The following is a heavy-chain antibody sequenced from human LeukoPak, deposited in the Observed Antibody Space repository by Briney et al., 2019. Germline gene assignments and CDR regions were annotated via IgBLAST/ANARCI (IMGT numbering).Heavy chain of an antibody. J-gene: IGHJ3*02. Sequence: GGSLRLSCAASGLTFSSYWMSWVRQAPGKGLEWVANIKQDGSEKYYVDSVKGRFTISRDNAKNSLYLQMNSLRAEDTAVYYCARDVRDCSSTSCYSDAFDIWGQGTMVTVSS. CDR2: IKQDGSEK. CDR1: GLTFSSYW. V-gene: IGHV3-7*01. D-gene: IGHD2-2*02. CDR3: ARDVRDCSSTSCYSDAFDI.